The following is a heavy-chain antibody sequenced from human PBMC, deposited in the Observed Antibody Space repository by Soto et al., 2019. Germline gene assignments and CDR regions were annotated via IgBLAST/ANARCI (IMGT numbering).Heavy chain of an antibody. CDR3: ATGGRAFDI. CDR2: IYYSGST. J-gene: IGHJ3*02. D-gene: IGHD3-16*01. Sequence: QVQLQESGPGLVKPSQTLSLTCTVSGGSINSGDYYWNWIRQHPGKGLEWIGYIYYSGSTYYNPSLXXRXTXXVDTSKNQFSLKLTSVTAADTAVYYCATGGRAFDIWGQGTMVSVSS. V-gene: IGHV4-31*03. CDR1: GGSINSGDYY.